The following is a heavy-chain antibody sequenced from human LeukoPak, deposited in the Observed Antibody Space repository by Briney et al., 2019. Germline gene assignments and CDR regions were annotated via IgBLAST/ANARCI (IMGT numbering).Heavy chain of an antibody. V-gene: IGHV3-23*01. CDR2: ISGSGGST. D-gene: IGHD6-19*01. CDR1: GFTFSSYA. CDR3: AKDEDGSGWDPPYYFDY. Sequence: AGGSLRLSCAASGFTFSSYAMSWVRQAPGKGLEWVSAISGSGGSTYYADSVKGRFTISRDNSKNTLYLQMNSLRAEDTAVYCCAKDEDGSGWDPPYYFDYWGQGTLVTVSS. J-gene: IGHJ4*02.